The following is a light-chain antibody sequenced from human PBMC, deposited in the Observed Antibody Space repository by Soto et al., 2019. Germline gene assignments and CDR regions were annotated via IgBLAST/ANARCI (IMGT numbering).Light chain of an antibody. CDR1: QGIRRD. Sequence: AIQMTQSPSSLSASVGDRVTISCRASQGIRRDLAWYQQKPGKAPKLLIFAASTLQSGVPSRFSGRGSATDFTLTISSLQPEDFATYYCLQSYNFPRTFGQGTKVEIK. J-gene: IGKJ1*01. CDR2: AAS. CDR3: LQSYNFPRT. V-gene: IGKV1-6*01.